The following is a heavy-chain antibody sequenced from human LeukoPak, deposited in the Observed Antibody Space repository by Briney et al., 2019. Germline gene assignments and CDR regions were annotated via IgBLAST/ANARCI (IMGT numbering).Heavy chain of an antibody. CDR2: IHYPEST. CDR3: ARGRGRQVGSRWHPDTHHDY. V-gene: IGHV4-38-2*01. J-gene: IGHJ4*02. Sequence: SETLSLTCAVSGFSIGNGYFWGWIRRPPGKGLEWIGTIHYPESTYYNPSLNSRLTISLDASKNHFSLKLSSVTAADTALYYCARGRGRQVGSRWHPDTHHDYWGQGILVTVSS. CDR1: GFSIGNGYF. D-gene: IGHD3-10*01.